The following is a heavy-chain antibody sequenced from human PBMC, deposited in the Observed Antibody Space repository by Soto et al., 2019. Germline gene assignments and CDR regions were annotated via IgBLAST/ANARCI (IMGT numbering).Heavy chain of an antibody. V-gene: IGHV3-48*02. Sequence: GGSLRLSCAASGFTFSSYSMNWVRQAPGKGLEWVSYISSSSSTIYYADSVKGRFTISRDNAKNSLYLQMNSLRDEDTAVYYCARDQQGHNYYDSSGPYYFDHWGQGTLVTVSS. J-gene: IGHJ4*02. CDR1: GFTFSSYS. CDR2: ISSSSSTI. CDR3: ARDQQGHNYYDSSGPYYFDH. D-gene: IGHD3-22*01.